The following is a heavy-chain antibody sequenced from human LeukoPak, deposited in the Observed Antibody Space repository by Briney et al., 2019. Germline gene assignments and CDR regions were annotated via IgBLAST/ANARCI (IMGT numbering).Heavy chain of an antibody. Sequence: GASVKVSCKASGYTFTSYAMHWVRQAPGQRGEWMGWINAGNGNTKYSQKFQVRVTITRDTSGSTAYMGLSSLRSEDTAVYYCSRGVGYGDYVGVFDYWGEGTLVTVSS. CDR1: GYTFTSYA. J-gene: IGHJ4*02. D-gene: IGHD4-17*01. CDR2: INAGNGNT. CDR3: SRGVGYGDYVGVFDY. V-gene: IGHV1-3*01.